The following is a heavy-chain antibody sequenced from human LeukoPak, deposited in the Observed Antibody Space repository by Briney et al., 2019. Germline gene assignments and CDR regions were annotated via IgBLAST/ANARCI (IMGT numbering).Heavy chain of an antibody. CDR1: GASITRYF. Sequence: SETLSLTCTVSGASITRYFWNWIRQPPGKELEWIGYISSGGSTNYNPSLKRRVTISIDTSKNQFSLKLTSATAADTAVYYCARGDDYKSTLFDYWGQGTLVTVSS. V-gene: IGHV4-59*01. CDR3: ARGDDYKSTLFDY. J-gene: IGHJ4*02. D-gene: IGHD5-12*01. CDR2: ISSGGST.